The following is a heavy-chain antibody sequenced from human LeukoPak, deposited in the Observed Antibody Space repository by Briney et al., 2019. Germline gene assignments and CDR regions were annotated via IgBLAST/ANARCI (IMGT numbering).Heavy chain of an antibody. V-gene: IGHV1-18*01. CDR3: ARGAPIAVAGFPPDY. CDR1: GYTFNSYG. D-gene: IGHD6-19*01. Sequence: GASVKVSCKASGYTFNSYGISWVRQAPGQGLEWMGWISAYNGSTNYAQKLQGRVTVTTDTSTSTAYMELRSLRSDDTAVYYCARGAPIAVAGFPPDYWGQGTLVTVSS. CDR2: ISAYNGST. J-gene: IGHJ4*02.